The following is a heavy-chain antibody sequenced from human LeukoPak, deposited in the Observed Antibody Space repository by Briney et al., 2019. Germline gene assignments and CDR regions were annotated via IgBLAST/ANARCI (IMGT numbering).Heavy chain of an antibody. CDR1: GFTFSSYA. D-gene: IGHD2-2*01. J-gene: IGHJ4*02. CDR3: AKVPAAYYFDY. Sequence: GGSLRLSCAASGFTFSSYAISGVRQAPGRGLEGVSAISSSGGSTYYADSVKGRSTISRDNSKNTLYLQMNSLRAEDTAVYYCAKVPAAYYFDYWGQGTLVTVSS. CDR2: ISSSGGST. V-gene: IGHV3-23*01.